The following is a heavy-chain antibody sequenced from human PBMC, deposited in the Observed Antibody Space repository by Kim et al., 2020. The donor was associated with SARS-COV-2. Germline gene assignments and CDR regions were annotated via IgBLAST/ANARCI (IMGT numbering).Heavy chain of an antibody. Sequence: GGSLRLSCAASGFTFSDYYMSWIRQAPGKGLEWVSYISSSGSTIYYADSVKGRFTISRDNAKNSLYLQMNSLRAEDTAVYYCARGGRYLGYCSSTSCYEVYYYGMDVWGQGTTVTVSS. CDR2: ISSSGSTI. CDR3: ARGGRYLGYCSSTSCYEVYYYGMDV. D-gene: IGHD2-2*01. V-gene: IGHV3-11*01. CDR1: GFTFSDYY. J-gene: IGHJ6*02.